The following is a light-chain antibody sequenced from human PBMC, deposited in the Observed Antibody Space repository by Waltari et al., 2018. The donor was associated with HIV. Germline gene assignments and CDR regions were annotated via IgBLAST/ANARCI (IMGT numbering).Light chain of an antibody. J-gene: IGLJ2*01. CDR3: ASWDDSLNGPV. CDR1: RSNIGSNT. V-gene: IGLV1-44*01. Sequence: QSVLTQPPSTSGTPGQRVTISCSGSRSNIGSNTVSWVPQIPGKAPKVHIDGKNQRPAVVPYRFSGSNSGPSASLASGGLQSEDEADYYCASWDDSLNGPVFGGGTTLTVL. CDR2: GKN.